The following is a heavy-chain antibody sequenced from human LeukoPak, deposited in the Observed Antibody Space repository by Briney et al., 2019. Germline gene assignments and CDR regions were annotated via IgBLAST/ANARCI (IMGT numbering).Heavy chain of an antibody. CDR1: GFTFSTYS. J-gene: IGHJ4*02. CDR2: ISSSSNYI. Sequence: PGESLTLSCAASGFTFSTYSMNWVRQAPGKGLEWVSPISSSSNYIYYADSVKGRFTISRDNAKNAMYLQMNSLRAEDTDVYYSARAPGDTVDWGQGTLVTVSS. CDR3: ARAPGDTVD. D-gene: IGHD2-15*01. V-gene: IGHV3-21*01.